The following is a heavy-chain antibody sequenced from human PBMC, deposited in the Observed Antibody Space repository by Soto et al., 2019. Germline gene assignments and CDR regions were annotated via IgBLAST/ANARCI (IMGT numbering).Heavy chain of an antibody. V-gene: IGHV5-51*01. D-gene: IGHD3-10*01. CDR3: ARLKTYGSGSSYYYYGMDV. CDR2: IYPGDSDT. Sequence: GESLKISCKGSGYSFTSYWIGWVRQMPGKGLEWMGIIYPGDSDTRYSPSFQGQVTISADKSISTAYLQWSGLKASDTAMYHCARLKTYGSGSSYYYYGMDVWGQGTTVTVSS. CDR1: GYSFTSYW. J-gene: IGHJ6*02.